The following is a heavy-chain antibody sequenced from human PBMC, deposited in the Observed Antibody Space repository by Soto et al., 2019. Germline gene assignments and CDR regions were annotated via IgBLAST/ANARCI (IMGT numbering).Heavy chain of an antibody. CDR1: GFTFSSYW. J-gene: IGHJ5*02. Sequence: EVQLVESGGGLVQPGGSLRLSCAASGFTFSSYWMSWVRQAPGKGLEWVANIKQDGSEKYYVDSVKGRFTISRDNPKNSLYLQMNSLRAEDTAVYYCARYPCCTNRVIDPWGQGTLVTVSS. CDR2: IKQDGSEK. V-gene: IGHV3-7*01. CDR3: ARYPCCTNRVIDP. D-gene: IGHD2-8*01.